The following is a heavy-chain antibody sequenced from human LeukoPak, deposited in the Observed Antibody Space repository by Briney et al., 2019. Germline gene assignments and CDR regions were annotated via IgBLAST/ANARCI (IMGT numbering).Heavy chain of an antibody. CDR2: ISSSSGYI. V-gene: IGHV3-21*01. Sequence: GGSLRLSCTASGFTFSSYSMNWVRQAPGKGLEWVSSISSSSGYIYYADSVKGRFTISRDNAKNSLYLQMNSLRAEDTAVYYCARDRSSWVIDYWGQGTLVTVSS. CDR1: GFTFSSYS. CDR3: ARDRSSWVIDY. D-gene: IGHD6-13*01. J-gene: IGHJ4*02.